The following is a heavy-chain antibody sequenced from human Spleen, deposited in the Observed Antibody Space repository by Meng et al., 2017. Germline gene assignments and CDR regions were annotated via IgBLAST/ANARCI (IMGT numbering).Heavy chain of an antibody. Sequence: EVQVVESGGGLVQPGGSLRLSCAASGFTLSNYWMHWVRQAPGKGLVWVSRINSDGSSTTYADSVKGRFTISRDNAKNTLYLQMSSLRADDTAVYYCARDNSGYSGWFDPWGQGTLVTVSS. J-gene: IGHJ5*02. CDR3: ARDNSGYSGWFDP. D-gene: IGHD3-22*01. V-gene: IGHV3-74*03. CDR2: INSDGSST. CDR1: GFTLSNYW.